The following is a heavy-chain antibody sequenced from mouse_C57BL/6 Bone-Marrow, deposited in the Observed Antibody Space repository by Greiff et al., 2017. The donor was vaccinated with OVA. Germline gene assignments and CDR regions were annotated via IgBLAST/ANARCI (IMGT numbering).Heavy chain of an antibody. D-gene: IGHD1-1*01. J-gene: IGHJ2*01. CDR2: INPSNGGT. V-gene: IGHV1-53*01. Sequence: VHLVESGAELVKPGASVKLSCTASGFNIKDYYMHWVKQRTGQGLEWIGNINPSNGGTNYNEKFKSKATLTVDKSSSTAYMQLSSLTSEDSAVYYCARYGNSYFDDWGQGTTLTVSS. CDR3: ARYGNSYFDD. CDR1: GFNIKDYY.